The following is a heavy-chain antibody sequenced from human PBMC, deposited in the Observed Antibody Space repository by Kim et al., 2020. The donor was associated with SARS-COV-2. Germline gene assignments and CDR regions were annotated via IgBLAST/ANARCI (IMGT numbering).Heavy chain of an antibody. Sequence: GGSLRLSCAASGFTFSSYSMNWVRQAPGKGLEWVSSISSSSSYIYYADSVKGRFTISRDNAKNSLYLQMNSLRAEDTAVYYCARDYDFSSYYYDSSGYSGIDYWGQGTLVTVSS. CDR3: ARDYDFSSYYYDSSGYSGIDY. CDR1: GFTFSSYS. V-gene: IGHV3-21*01. D-gene: IGHD3-22*01. J-gene: IGHJ4*02. CDR2: ISSSSSYI.